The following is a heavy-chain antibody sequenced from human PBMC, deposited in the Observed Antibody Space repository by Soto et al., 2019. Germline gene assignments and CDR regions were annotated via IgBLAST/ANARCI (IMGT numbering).Heavy chain of an antibody. D-gene: IGHD3-3*01. Sequence: QLQLQESGPGLVKPSETLSLTCTVSGGSISSSSYYWGWIRQPPGKGLEWIGSIYYSGSTYYNPSLKSRVTISVDTSKNQFSLKLSSVTAADTAVYYCATNDFWSGYYNHDPYYNWFDPWGQGTLVTVSS. CDR3: ATNDFWSGYYNHDPYYNWFDP. CDR1: GGSISSSSYY. CDR2: IYYSGST. J-gene: IGHJ5*02. V-gene: IGHV4-39*01.